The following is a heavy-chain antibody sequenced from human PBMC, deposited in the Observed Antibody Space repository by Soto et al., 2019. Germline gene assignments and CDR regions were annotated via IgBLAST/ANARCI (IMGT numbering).Heavy chain of an antibody. Sequence: GGSLRLSCAASGFTFSSYGMHWVRQAPGKGLEWVAVISYDGSNKYYADSVKGRFTISRDNSKNTLYLQMNSLRAEDTAVYYCAKDRVAVAGRSGLSEYFQHWGQGTLVTVSS. CDR2: ISYDGSNK. CDR3: AKDRVAVAGRSGLSEYFQH. J-gene: IGHJ1*01. CDR1: GFTFSSYG. V-gene: IGHV3-30*18. D-gene: IGHD6-19*01.